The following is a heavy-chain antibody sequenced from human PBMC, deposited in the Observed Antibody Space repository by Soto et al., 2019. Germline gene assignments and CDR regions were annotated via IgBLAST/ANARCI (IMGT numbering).Heavy chain of an antibody. CDR1: GGSFSGYY. CDR3: AREGSTSLRYLDL. Sequence: QVQLQQWGAGLLKPSETLSLTCAVYGGSFSGYYWTWIRQPPGKGLEWIGEINYRGSTNYNSSLKSRVTISIDTSKNQFSLKVTSVTAADTAVYYCAREGSTSLRYLDLWGRGTLVTVSS. V-gene: IGHV4-34*01. D-gene: IGHD2-2*01. J-gene: IGHJ2*01. CDR2: INYRGST.